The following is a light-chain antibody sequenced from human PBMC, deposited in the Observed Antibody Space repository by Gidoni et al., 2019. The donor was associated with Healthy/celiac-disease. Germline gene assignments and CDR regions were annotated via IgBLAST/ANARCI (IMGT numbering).Light chain of an antibody. CDR1: SSDVGNYNY. J-gene: IGLJ1*01. CDR2: DVS. V-gene: IGLV2-14*03. Sequence: QSALTQPAPVSGSPGQSITISCTGASSDVGNYNYVSWYQQHPGKAPKLIIFDVSNRPSGVSNRFSGSKSGNSASLTISGLQAEDEADYYCNSYAGSVTRVFGTGTKVTVL. CDR3: NSYAGSVTRV.